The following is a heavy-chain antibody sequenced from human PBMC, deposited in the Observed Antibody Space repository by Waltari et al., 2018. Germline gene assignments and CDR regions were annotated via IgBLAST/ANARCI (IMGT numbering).Heavy chain of an antibody. Sequence: QVHLVQSGAEVRQPGSSVKVSCEASGGSFGTSAIPWGRQAPGQGLEWMAVIIPIYGTPNYAQKFQGRVNVAADELTRTAYMELSSLRSDDTAIYYCAKRIVGGPFDVWGQGTMVTVSS. CDR2: IIPIYGTP. CDR1: GGSFGTSA. J-gene: IGHJ3*01. V-gene: IGHV1-69*12. D-gene: IGHD1-26*01. CDR3: AKRIVGGPFDV.